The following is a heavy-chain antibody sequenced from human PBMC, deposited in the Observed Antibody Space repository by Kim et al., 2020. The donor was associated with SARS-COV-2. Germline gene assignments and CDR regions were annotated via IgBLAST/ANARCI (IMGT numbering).Heavy chain of an antibody. CDR1: GFTFSSYG. J-gene: IGHJ4*02. CDR3: AASLLGGLDY. V-gene: IGHV3-30*03. D-gene: IGHD1-26*01. Sequence: GGSLRLSCAASGFTFSSYGMHWVRQAPGKGLEWVAVISYDGSNKYYADSVKGRFTISRDNSKNTLYLQMNSLRAEDTAVYYCAASLLGGLDYWGQGTLVTVSS. CDR2: ISYDGSNK.